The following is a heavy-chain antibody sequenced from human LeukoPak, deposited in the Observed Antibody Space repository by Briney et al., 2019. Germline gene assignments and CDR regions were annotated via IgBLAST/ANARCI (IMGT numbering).Heavy chain of an antibody. V-gene: IGHV3-30-3*01. Sequence: GGSLRLSCAASGFTFSSYAMHWVRQAPGKGLEWVAVISYDGSNKYYADSVKGRFTISRDNSKNTLYLQMNSLRAEDTAVYYSARESYSGYFNPYYFGYWGQGTLVTVSS. J-gene: IGHJ4*02. CDR2: ISYDGSNK. D-gene: IGHD5-12*01. CDR1: GFTFSSYA. CDR3: ARESYSGYFNPYYFGY.